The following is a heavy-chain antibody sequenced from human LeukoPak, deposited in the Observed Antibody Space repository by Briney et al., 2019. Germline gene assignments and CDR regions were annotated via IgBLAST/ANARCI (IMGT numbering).Heavy chain of an antibody. CDR2: IYPGDSDT. V-gene: IGHV5-51*01. CDR3: ARLRFRADKAYYDSSGYYLVHHYFDY. J-gene: IGHJ4*02. Sequence: GEALKISCKGSGYSFTSYWIGWVRQMPGKGLEWMGIIYPGDSDTRYSPSFQGQVTISADKSISTAYLQWSSLKASDTAMYYCARLRFRADKAYYDSSGYYLVHHYFDYWGQGTLVTVSS. CDR1: GYSFTSYW. D-gene: IGHD3-22*01.